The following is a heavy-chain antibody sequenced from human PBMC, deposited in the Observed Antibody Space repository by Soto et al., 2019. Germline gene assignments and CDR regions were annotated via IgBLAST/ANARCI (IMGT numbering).Heavy chain of an antibody. V-gene: IGHV1-3*01. J-gene: IGHJ6*02. CDR1: GYTFTSYA. D-gene: IGHD6-13*01. CDR3: ARGGNSSSWYYYYGMDV. CDR2: INAGNGNT. Sequence: ASVKVSCKASGYTFTSYAMYWVRQAPGQRLEWMGWINAGNGNTKYSQKFQGRVTITRDTSASTAYMELSSLRSEDTAVYYCARGGNSSSWYYYYGMDVWGQGTTVTVSS.